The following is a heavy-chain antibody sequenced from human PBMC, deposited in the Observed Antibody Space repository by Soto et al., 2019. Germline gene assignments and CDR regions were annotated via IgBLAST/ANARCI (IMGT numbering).Heavy chain of an antibody. V-gene: IGHV4-59*08. D-gene: IGHD4-17*01. CDR1: GGSISSYY. CDR3: ARKYGDYGPRYYYYMDV. J-gene: IGHJ6*03. Sequence: SETLSLTCTVSGGSISSYYWSWIRQPPGKGLEWIGYIYYSGSTNYNPSLKSRVTISVDTSKNQFSLKLSPVTAADTAVYYCARKYGDYGPRYYYYMDVWGKGTTVTVSS. CDR2: IYYSGST.